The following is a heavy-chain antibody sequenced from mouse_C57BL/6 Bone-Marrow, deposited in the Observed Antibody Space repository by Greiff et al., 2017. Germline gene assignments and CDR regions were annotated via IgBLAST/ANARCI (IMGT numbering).Heavy chain of an antibody. CDR3: ARGIYYCGSPAWFAY. Sequence: VQLQQPGAELVMPGASVKLSCKASGYTFTSYWMHWVKQRPGQGLEWIGEIDPSDSYTNYNQKFKGKSTLTVDKSSSTAYMQLSSLTSEDSAVYYCARGIYYCGSPAWFAYWGQGTLVTVSA. D-gene: IGHD1-1*01. CDR1: GYTFTSYW. V-gene: IGHV1-69*01. J-gene: IGHJ3*01. CDR2: IDPSDSYT.